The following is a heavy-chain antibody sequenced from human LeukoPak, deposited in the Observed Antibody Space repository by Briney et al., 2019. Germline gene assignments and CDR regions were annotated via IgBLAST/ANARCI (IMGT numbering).Heavy chain of an antibody. V-gene: IGHV4-59*01. CDR1: GGSISSYY. Sequence: SETLSLTCTVSGGSISSYYWSWVRQPPGKGLEWIGYIYYSGSTNYNPSLKSRVTISVDTSKNQFSLKLSSVTAADTAVYYCARAQGRYFDWLFAGFDYWGQGTLVTVSS. CDR3: ARAQGRYFDWLFAGFDY. CDR2: IYYSGST. J-gene: IGHJ4*02. D-gene: IGHD3-9*01.